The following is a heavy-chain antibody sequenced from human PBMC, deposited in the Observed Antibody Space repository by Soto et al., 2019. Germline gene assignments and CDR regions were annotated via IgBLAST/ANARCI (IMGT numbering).Heavy chain of an antibody. J-gene: IGHJ3*02. CDR1: GYTFTSYY. CDR3: ARPYYDFWSGYYDAFDI. V-gene: IGHV1-46*01. CDR2: INPSGGST. Sequence: ASVKVSCKASGYTFTSYYMHWVRQAPGQGLEWMGIINPSGGSTSYAQKFQGRVTMTRDTSTSTVYMELSSLRSEDTAVYYCARPYYDFWSGYYDAFDIWGQGTMVTVSS. D-gene: IGHD3-3*01.